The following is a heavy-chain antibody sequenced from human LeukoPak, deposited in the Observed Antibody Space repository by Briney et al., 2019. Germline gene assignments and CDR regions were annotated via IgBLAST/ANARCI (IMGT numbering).Heavy chain of an antibody. CDR1: GGTFSSYA. J-gene: IGHJ4*02. D-gene: IGHD6-6*01. CDR3: ARSPGGMSSSVFDY. CDR2: IIPILGIA. V-gene: IGHV1-69*04. Sequence: SVKVSCKASGGTFSSYAISWVRQAPGQGLEWMGRIIPILGIANYAQKFQGRVTITADKSTSAAYMELSSLRSEDTAVYYCARSPGGMSSSVFDYWGQGTLVTVSS.